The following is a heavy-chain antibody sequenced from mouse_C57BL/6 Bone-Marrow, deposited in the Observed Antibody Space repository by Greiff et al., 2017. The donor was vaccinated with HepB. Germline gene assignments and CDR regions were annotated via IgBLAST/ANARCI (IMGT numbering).Heavy chain of an antibody. CDR2: IHPNSGST. J-gene: IGHJ3*01. D-gene: IGHD1-1*01. Sequence: VQLQQPGAELVKPGASVKLSCKASGYTFTSYWMHWVKQRPGQGLEWIGMIHPNSGSTNYNEKFKSKATLTVDKSSSTAYMQLSSLTSEDSAVYYCARSGHYYGSRKFAYWGQGTLVTVSA. CDR3: ARSGHYYGSRKFAY. CDR1: GYTFTSYW. V-gene: IGHV1-64*01.